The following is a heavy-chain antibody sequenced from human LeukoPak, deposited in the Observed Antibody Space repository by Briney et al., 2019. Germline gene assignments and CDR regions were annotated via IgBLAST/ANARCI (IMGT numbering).Heavy chain of an antibody. CDR2: ISGSGDNT. Sequence: SGGTLRLSCAGSGFTFNSYGMTWVRQAPGKGLEWVSGISGSGDNTWYADSVKGRFTISRDNSKKTLNLQMHSLRAEDTAVYYCAKASVWTMVRVVSYFDEWGQGIQVTVSS. D-gene: IGHD3-10*01. CDR1: GFTFNSYG. V-gene: IGHV3-23*01. CDR3: AKASVWTMVRVVSYFDE. J-gene: IGHJ4*02.